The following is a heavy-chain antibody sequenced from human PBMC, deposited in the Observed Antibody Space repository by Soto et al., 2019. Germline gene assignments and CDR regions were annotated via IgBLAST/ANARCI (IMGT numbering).Heavy chain of an antibody. Sequence: EVQLVESGGGLVKPGGSLRLSCAASGFTFSSYSMNWVRQAPGKGLEWVSSISSSSSYIYYADSVKGRFTISRDNAKNSLYLQMNSLRAEDTAVXXXXXXXGYGGNGRYYFDYWGQXTXXTVSS. CDR3: XXXXGYGGNGRYYFDY. CDR2: ISSSSSYI. D-gene: IGHD2-15*01. CDR1: GFTFSSYS. V-gene: IGHV3-21*01. J-gene: IGHJ4*02.